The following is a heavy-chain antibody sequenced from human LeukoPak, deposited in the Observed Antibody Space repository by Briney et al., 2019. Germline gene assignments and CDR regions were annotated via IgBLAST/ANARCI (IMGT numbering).Heavy chain of an antibody. V-gene: IGHV3-48*01. CDR1: GFTFSSYS. D-gene: IGHD2-15*01. J-gene: IGHJ3*02. CDR3: ARVRSGGSCYSCNDAFDI. Sequence: GGSLRLSCAASGFTFSSYSMNWVRQAPGKGLEWVSYISSSSSTIYYADSVKGRFTISRDNAKNSLYLQMNSLRAEDTAVYYCARVRSGGSCYSCNDAFDIWGQGTMVTVSS. CDR2: ISSSSSTI.